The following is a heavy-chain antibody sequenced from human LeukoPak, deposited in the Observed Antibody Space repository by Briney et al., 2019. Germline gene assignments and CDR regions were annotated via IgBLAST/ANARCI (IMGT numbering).Heavy chain of an antibody. Sequence: PGGSLRLSCSASGFTFSSHWMHWVRQAPGKGLVWVSRINSDGTSTTYADSVKGRFTISRDNAKSTLFLQMNSLTVEDTAVFHCAREGTYSNGPDYWGQGTLVTVSS. CDR1: GFTFSSHW. J-gene: IGHJ4*02. V-gene: IGHV3-74*01. CDR3: AREGTYSNGPDY. D-gene: IGHD3-22*01. CDR2: INSDGTST.